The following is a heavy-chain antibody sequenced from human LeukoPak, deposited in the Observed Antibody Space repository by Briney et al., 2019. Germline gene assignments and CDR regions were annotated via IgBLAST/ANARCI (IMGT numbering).Heavy chain of an antibody. Sequence: ASVKVSCKASGYTFTSYGISWVRQAPGQGLEWMGWISAYNGNTNYAQKLQGRVTMTTDTSTSTAYMELSRLRSDDTAVYYCAREDYGDYAPGPTFDYWGQGTLVTVSS. CDR3: AREDYGDYAPGPTFDY. CDR2: ISAYNGNT. CDR1: GYTFTSYG. D-gene: IGHD4-17*01. J-gene: IGHJ4*02. V-gene: IGHV1-18*01.